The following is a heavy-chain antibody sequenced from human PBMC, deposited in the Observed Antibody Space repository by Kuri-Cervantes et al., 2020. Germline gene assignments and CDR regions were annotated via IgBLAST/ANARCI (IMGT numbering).Heavy chain of an antibody. CDR3: AREGYCGSTSCYWGIGYYYYYYGMDV. CDR2: ISSSSSYI. V-gene: IGHV3-21*01. D-gene: IGHD2-2*01. CDR1: GFTFSSYS. J-gene: IGHJ6*02. Sequence: GESLKISCAASGFTFSSYSMNWVRQAPGKGLEWVSSISSSSSYIYYADSVKGRFTISRDNAKNSLYLQMNSLRAENTAVYYCAREGYCGSTSCYWGIGYYYYYYGMDVWGQGTTVTVSS.